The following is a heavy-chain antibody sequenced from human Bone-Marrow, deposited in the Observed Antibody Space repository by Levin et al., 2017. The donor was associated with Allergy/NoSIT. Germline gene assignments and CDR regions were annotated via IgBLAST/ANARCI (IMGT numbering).Heavy chain of an antibody. D-gene: IGHD5-24*01. Sequence: SQTLSLTCTVSGGSIRSGDYYWSWIRQPPGKGLEWIGYIYYSGSTYYNPSLKSRVTISVDTSKNQFSLKLSSVTAADTAVYYCARAAGWLQPYYFDYWGQGTLVTVSS. V-gene: IGHV4-30-4*01. J-gene: IGHJ4*02. CDR2: IYYSGST. CDR3: ARAAGWLQPYYFDY. CDR1: GGSIRSGDYY.